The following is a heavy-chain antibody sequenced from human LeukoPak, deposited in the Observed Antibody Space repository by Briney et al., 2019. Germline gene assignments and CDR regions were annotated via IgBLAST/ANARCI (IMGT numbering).Heavy chain of an antibody. V-gene: IGHV3-23*01. CDR3: AKDPRVGSRVATPCH. CDR2: ISGSGGST. J-gene: IGHJ4*02. D-gene: IGHD5-24*01. Sequence: GGSLRLSCEASEFTFSRFAMSWVRQAPGKGLEWVSAISGSGGSTYYADSVKGRFTISRDNSKSTLFLQMNSLRAEDTAVYYCAKDPRVGSRVATPCHWGQGTLVTVSS. CDR1: EFTFSRFA.